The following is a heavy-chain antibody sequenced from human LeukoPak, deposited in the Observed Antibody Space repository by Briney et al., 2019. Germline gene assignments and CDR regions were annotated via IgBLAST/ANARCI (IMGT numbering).Heavy chain of an antibody. V-gene: IGHV3-7*01. CDR1: GITVSRYW. CDR2: IKPDGTET. D-gene: IGHD3-16*01. Sequence: GGSLRLSCAASGITVSRYWMSWVRQTPGGGLEWVAHIKPDGTETYFVDSVRGRFTISRDNAKNSLYLQVSSPRAEDTAVYYCARVGCTADTCYGYLIFDNWGRGTLVTVSS. CDR3: ARVGCTADTCYGYLIFDN. J-gene: IGHJ4*02.